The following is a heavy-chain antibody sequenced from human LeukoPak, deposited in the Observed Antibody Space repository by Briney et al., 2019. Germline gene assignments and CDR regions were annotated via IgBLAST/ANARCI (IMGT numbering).Heavy chain of an antibody. CDR2: ISGSGGST. Sequence: GSLRLSCAASGFTFSSYAMSWVRQAPGKGLEWVSAISGSGGSTYYADSVKGRFTISRDNSKNTLYLQMNSLRAEDTAVYYCAKDTVVVPAAKYYYYYGMDVWGQGTTVTVSS. J-gene: IGHJ6*02. D-gene: IGHD2-2*01. CDR3: AKDTVVVPAAKYYYYYGMDV. V-gene: IGHV3-23*01. CDR1: GFTFSSYA.